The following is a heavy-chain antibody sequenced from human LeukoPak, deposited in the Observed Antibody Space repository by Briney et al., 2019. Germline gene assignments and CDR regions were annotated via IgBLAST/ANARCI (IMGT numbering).Heavy chain of an antibody. J-gene: IGHJ4*02. Sequence: SETLSLTCAVYGGSFSGYYWSWIRQPPGKGLEWIGEINHSGSTNYNPSLKSRVTISVDTSKNQFSQKLSSVTAADTAVYYCARMGPNYGGNRRGPHFDYWGQGTLVTVSS. V-gene: IGHV4-34*01. CDR3: ARMGPNYGGNRRGPHFDY. D-gene: IGHD4-23*01. CDR2: INHSGST. CDR1: GGSFSGYY.